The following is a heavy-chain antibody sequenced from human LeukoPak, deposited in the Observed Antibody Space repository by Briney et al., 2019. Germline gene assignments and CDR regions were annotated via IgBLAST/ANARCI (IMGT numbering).Heavy chain of an antibody. J-gene: IGHJ6*03. Sequence: SETLSLTCSVSGDSFSNYYWSWIRQPAGKGLEWIGYIYYSGSTNYNPSLKSRVTISVDTSKNQFSLKLSSVTAADTAVYYCASSLAKDRMHHYYYMDVCGKGTTVTVSS. D-gene: IGHD5-12*01. CDR3: ASSLAKDRMHHYYYMDV. CDR2: IYYSGST. CDR1: GDSFSNYY. V-gene: IGHV4-59*01.